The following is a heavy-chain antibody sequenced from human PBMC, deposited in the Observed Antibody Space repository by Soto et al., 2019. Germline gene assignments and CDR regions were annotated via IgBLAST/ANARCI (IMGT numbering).Heavy chain of an antibody. CDR3: ARGLEMAPFAFDI. Sequence: VQLVQSGAEVKKPGSSVKVSCKASGGTFSSYTISWVRQAPGQGLEWMGRIIPILGIANYAQKFQGRVTITADKSTSTAYMELSSLRSEDTAVYYCARGLEMAPFAFDIWGQGTMVTVSS. V-gene: IGHV1-69*02. D-gene: IGHD5-12*01. J-gene: IGHJ3*02. CDR2: IIPILGIA. CDR1: GGTFSSYT.